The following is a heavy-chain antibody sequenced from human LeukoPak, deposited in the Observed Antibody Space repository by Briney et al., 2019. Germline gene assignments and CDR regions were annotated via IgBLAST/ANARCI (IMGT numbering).Heavy chain of an antibody. CDR1: GFTFSNAW. J-gene: IGHJ4*02. CDR3: TTLTLYYYDSSGSLFDY. Sequence: PGGSLRLSCAASGFTFSNAWMSWVRQAPGKGLEWVGRIKSKTDGGTTDYAAPVKGRFTISRDDSKNTLYLQMNSLKTEDTAVYYCTTLTLYYYDSSGSLFDYWGQGTLVTVSS. CDR2: IKSKTDGGTT. D-gene: IGHD3-22*01. V-gene: IGHV3-15*01.